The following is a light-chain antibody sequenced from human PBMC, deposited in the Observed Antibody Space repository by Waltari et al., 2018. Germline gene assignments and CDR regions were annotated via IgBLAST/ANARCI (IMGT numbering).Light chain of an antibody. V-gene: IGKV3-20*01. Sequence: TLSCRASQSISKYLAWYQQKPGQAPRLLIYETSRRATGIPDRFSGSGSGTDFSLTISRLEPEDFAVYYCQKYERLPATFGQGTKVEFK. CDR1: QSISKY. J-gene: IGKJ1*01. CDR2: ETS. CDR3: QKYERLPAT.